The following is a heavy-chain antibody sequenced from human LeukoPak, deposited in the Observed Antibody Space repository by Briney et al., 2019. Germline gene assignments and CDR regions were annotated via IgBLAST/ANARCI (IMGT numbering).Heavy chain of an antibody. CDR1: GFTFTSSA. D-gene: IGHD3-22*01. V-gene: IGHV1-58*02. J-gene: IGHJ4*02. Sequence: ASVKVSCKASGFTFTSSAMQWVRQARGQRLEWIGWIVVGSGNTNYAQKFQERVTITRDMSTSTAYMELSSLRSEYTAVYYCAAVMRDDSSGYFDYWGQGTLVTVSS. CDR2: IVVGSGNT. CDR3: AAVMRDDSSGYFDY.